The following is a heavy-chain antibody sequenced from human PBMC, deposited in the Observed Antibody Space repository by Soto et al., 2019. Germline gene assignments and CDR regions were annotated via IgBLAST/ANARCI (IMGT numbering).Heavy chain of an antibody. CDR2: IYPSDSDI. Sequence: HGESLKISCKTSGFSFTSYWIAWVRQMPGKGLEWMGIIYPSDSDIRYNPSFQGQVTISADKSVSTIYLQWSSLRTSDTAMYYCARQQLTPNYWGQGTLVTVSS. D-gene: IGHD6-13*01. V-gene: IGHV5-51*01. CDR1: GFSFTSYW. J-gene: IGHJ4*02. CDR3: ARQQLTPNY.